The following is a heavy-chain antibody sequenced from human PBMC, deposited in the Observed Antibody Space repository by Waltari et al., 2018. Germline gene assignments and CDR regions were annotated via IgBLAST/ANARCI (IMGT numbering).Heavy chain of an antibody. CDR1: GFHFSSYS. J-gene: IGHJ4*02. Sequence: EVQLVESGGGLVQPGGSMRLSCAASGFHFSSYSMNWVRQAPGKGLEWVSYISSGSSTIYYADSVKGRFTISRDNADNSLYLQMNSLRAEDTAVYYCTSVYSGRLDSWGQGSLVTVSS. D-gene: IGHD1-26*01. CDR2: ISSGSSTI. V-gene: IGHV3-48*04. CDR3: TSVYSGRLDS.